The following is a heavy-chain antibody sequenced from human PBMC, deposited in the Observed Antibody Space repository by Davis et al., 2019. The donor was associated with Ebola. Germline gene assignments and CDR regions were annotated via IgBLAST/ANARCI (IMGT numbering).Heavy chain of an antibody. D-gene: IGHD6-13*01. Sequence: PGGSLRLSCAASGFTFDIYAMAWVRQAPGKGLEWVGRIKSKTDGGTADYAAPVKTRFTISRDDSKNTLYLQMNSLKSEDTAVYYCTRTPAAGLWGQGTLVTVSS. J-gene: IGHJ4*02. CDR3: TRTPAAGL. CDR2: IKSKTDGGTA. CDR1: GFTFDIYA. V-gene: IGHV3-15*01.